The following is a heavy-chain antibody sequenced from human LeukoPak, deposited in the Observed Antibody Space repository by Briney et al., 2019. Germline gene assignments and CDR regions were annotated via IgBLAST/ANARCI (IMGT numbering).Heavy chain of an antibody. V-gene: IGHV3-48*03. Sequence: GGSLRLSCAASGFTFSSYEMNWVRQAPGEGLEWVSYISSSGSTIYYADSVKGRFTISRDNSKNTLYLQMNSLRAEDTAVYYCARDLLDYTTGTTGWFDPWGQGTLVTVSS. CDR1: GFTFSSYE. CDR2: ISSSGSTI. CDR3: ARDLLDYTTGTTGWFDP. D-gene: IGHD1-1*01. J-gene: IGHJ5*02.